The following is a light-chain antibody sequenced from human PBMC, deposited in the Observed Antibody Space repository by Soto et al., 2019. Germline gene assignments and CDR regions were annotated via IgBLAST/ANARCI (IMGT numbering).Light chain of an antibody. J-gene: IGKJ1*01. CDR1: QSIGSTY. CDR3: QQYATSPPT. Sequence: EIVLTQSPGTLSLSPGERATLSCRASQSIGSTYLAWYRQKPGQAPRLVSYGASLRATGIPDRFSVSGSGTDFTLTINRLEPEDFAVFYCQQYATSPPTFGQGTKVEIK. CDR2: GAS. V-gene: IGKV3-20*01.